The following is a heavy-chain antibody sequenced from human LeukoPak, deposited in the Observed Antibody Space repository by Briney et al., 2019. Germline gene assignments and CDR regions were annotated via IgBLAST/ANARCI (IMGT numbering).Heavy chain of an antibody. Sequence: GGSLRLSCAASGFTSSSYAMSWGRQAPGEGLEWVSAISGSGGSTYYADSVKGRFTISRDNSKNTLYLQMNSLRAEDTAVYYCARDRRLPEYYFDYWGQGTLVTVSS. J-gene: IGHJ4*02. CDR1: GFTSSSYA. V-gene: IGHV3-23*01. CDR3: ARDRRLPEYYFDY. D-gene: IGHD1-14*01. CDR2: ISGSGGST.